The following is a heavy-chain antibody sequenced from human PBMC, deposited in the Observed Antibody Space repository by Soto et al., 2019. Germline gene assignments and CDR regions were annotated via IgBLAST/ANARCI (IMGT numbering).Heavy chain of an antibody. Sequence: QVQLVESGGGVVQPGRSLRLSCAASGFTFSSYGMHWVRQAPGKGLEWVAVISYDGSNKYYADSVKGRFTISRDNTKNPLYLQMNSLRAEDTGVYYCAKTRSPVLRCFDYWGQGTLVTVSS. V-gene: IGHV3-30*18. J-gene: IGHJ4*02. CDR2: ISYDGSNK. D-gene: IGHD3-3*01. CDR3: AKTRSPVLRCFDY. CDR1: GFTFSSYG.